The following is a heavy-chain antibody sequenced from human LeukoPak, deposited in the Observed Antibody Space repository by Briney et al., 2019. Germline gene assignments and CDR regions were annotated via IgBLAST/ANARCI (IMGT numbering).Heavy chain of an antibody. CDR2: ISSSGSYI. J-gene: IGHJ4*02. CDR3: ARGPGFDY. Sequence: PGGSLGLSCAASGFTFSTYNMKWVRQAPGKRLEWVSSISSSGSYIYYADSVKGRFTISRDNGKNSLYLQMNSLRAEDTAVYYCARGPGFDYWGRGTLVTVSS. CDR1: GFTFSTYN. D-gene: IGHD1-14*01. V-gene: IGHV3-21*01.